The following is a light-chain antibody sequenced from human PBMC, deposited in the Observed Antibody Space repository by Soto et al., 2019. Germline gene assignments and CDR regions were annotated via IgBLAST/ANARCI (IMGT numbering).Light chain of an antibody. CDR1: NSDVGSYNR. V-gene: IGLV2-14*01. Sequence: ALTHPASVSGSPGQSITISCTGTNSDVGSYNRVSWYQQPPGTAPKLIIYDVNNRPSGVSYRFSGSKSGNTASLTISGLQAEDEADYYCNSYTTSETYVFGTGTKVTVL. CDR2: DVN. CDR3: NSYTTSETYV. J-gene: IGLJ1*01.